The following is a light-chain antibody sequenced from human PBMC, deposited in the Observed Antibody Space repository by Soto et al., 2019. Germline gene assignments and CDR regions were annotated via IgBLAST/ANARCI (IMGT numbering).Light chain of an antibody. CDR1: SSNIGVNY. CDR3: GAWDNGLSTWL. V-gene: IGLV1-51*02. CDR2: ESN. Sequence: QSVLTQPPSVSAAPGQKVTISCSGCSSNIGVNYVSWYQQLPGTAPKLLIYESNKRPSGIPDRFSGSKSGTSATLGITGLQTGDEADYYCGAWDNGLSTWLFGGGTQLTVL. J-gene: IGLJ3*02.